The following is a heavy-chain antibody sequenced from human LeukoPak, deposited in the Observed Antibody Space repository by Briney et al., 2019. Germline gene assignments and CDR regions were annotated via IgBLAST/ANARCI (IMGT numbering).Heavy chain of an antibody. J-gene: IGHJ6*02. CDR3: ARVLKPGIAASGTNYYYYGMVV. CDR1: GFTFSSNS. V-gene: IGHV3-21*01. D-gene: IGHD6-13*01. CDR2: ISSSSSYI. Sequence: PGGSLRLSCPAPGFTFSSNSINWVRQAPGKGLEWVSSISSSSSYIYYADSVKGRFTISRDNAKNSLYLQMNSLRAEDTAVYYCARVLKPGIAASGTNYYYYGMVVWGQGTTVTVSS.